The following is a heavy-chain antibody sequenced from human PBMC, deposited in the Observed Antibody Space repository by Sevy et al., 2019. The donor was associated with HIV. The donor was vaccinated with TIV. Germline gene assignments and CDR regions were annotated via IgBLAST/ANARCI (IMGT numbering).Heavy chain of an antibody. Sequence: GESLKISCAASXXXLNNYAVSWXXXXPGKGLEWVSLIXLNGENKFYADSVKGRFTISRDNFKNMLYLEMKSLRAEDTAVYYCVHHYGDYXRGXWGQGTLVTVSS. CDR1: XXXLNNYA. D-gene: IGHD4-17*01. CDR2: IXLNGENK. CDR3: VHHYGDYXRGX. V-gene: IGHV3-23*01. J-gene: IGHJ4*02.